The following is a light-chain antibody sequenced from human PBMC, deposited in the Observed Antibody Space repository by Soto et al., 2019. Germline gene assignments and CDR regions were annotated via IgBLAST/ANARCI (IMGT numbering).Light chain of an antibody. Sequence: EIVLTQSPGALSLSPGERATLSCGASQSVSSSYLAWYQQKNGQAPSLLIYGAYTRATGIPDRFRGSGSGTDFTLTISRLEPEDFAVYYCQQYGSSPRTFGQGTKVERK. J-gene: IGKJ1*01. V-gene: IGKV3-20*01. CDR2: GAY. CDR1: QSVSSSY. CDR3: QQYGSSPRT.